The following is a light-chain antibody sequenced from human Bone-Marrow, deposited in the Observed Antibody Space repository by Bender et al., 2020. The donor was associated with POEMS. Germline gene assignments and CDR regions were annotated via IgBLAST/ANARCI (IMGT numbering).Light chain of an antibody. J-gene: IGLJ3*02. Sequence: SSKLTQPPSVSVSPGQTARITCSGDALPKQYAYWYQQKPGQAPVMVTYKDNERPSGIPERFSGSSSGTTATLTISGVQAEDEADYYCQSADSSDAPWVFCGGTKLTVL. CDR2: KDN. V-gene: IGLV3-25*03. CDR1: ALPKQY. CDR3: QSADSSDAPWV.